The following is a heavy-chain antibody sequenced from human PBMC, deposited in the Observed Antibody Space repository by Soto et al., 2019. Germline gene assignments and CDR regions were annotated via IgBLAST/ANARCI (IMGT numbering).Heavy chain of an antibody. V-gene: IGHV3-9*01. D-gene: IGHD3-10*01. Sequence: GGSLRLSCAASGFTFDDYAMHWVLQAPWKGLEWVSGISWNSGSIGYADSVKGRFTISRDNAKNSLYLQMNSLRAEDTALYYCAKGLRGYYGSGSYLMAHSWGKGTLVTVSS. J-gene: IGHJ5*02. CDR1: GFTFDDYA. CDR3: AKGLRGYYGSGSYLMAHS. CDR2: ISWNSGSI.